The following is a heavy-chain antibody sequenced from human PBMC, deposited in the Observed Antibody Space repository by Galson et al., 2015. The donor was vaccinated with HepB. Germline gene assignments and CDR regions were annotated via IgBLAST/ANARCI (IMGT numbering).Heavy chain of an antibody. D-gene: IGHD2-2*01. Sequence: YLRLSCAASGFAFNNAWMNWVRQAPGKGLEWVGRIKSKTDGGTTEYAAPVKGRFTISRDDSRNTLYLQMPGLKTDDTAVYYCTTDVYFSSYWSWFDPWGQGTLVTVSS. CDR2: IKSKTDGGTT. J-gene: IGHJ5*02. CDR3: TTDVYFSSYWSWFDP. V-gene: IGHV3-15*01. CDR1: GFAFNNAW.